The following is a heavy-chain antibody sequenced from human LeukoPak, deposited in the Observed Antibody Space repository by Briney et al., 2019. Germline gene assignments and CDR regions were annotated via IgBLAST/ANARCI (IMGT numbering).Heavy chain of an antibody. CDR3: ARDFGPSRGFDY. CDR2: ISYSGST. CDR1: GGSISSYY. Sequence: SETLSLTCTVSGGSISSYYWSWIRQPPGKGLEWIGYISYSGSTNYNPSLKSRVTISVGTSKNQFSLKLNSVTAADTAVYYCARDFGPSRGFDYWGQGTLVTVSS. J-gene: IGHJ4*02. V-gene: IGHV4-59*01. D-gene: IGHD3-10*01.